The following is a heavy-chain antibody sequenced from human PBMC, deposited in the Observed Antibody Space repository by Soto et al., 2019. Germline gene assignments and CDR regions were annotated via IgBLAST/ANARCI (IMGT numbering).Heavy chain of an antibody. Sequence: PVGSLRLSCAASVFTFSSYAMTCVRHSPGKGLEWVSAISGSGDSTSYADSVKGRFTVSRDTSKNTLYLQMNSLRVGDTAVYFCAKDRGYTAYDLWKYHYTYYGMEVWGQGTTVIVSS. CDR2: ISGSGDST. CDR3: AKDRGYTAYDLWKYHYTYYGMEV. D-gene: IGHD5-12*01. J-gene: IGHJ6*01. V-gene: IGHV3-23*01. CDR1: VFTFSSYA.